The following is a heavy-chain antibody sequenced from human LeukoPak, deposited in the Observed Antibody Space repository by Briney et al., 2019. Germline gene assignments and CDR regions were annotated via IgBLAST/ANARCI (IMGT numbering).Heavy chain of an antibody. CDR1: GFTFSSYG. J-gene: IGHJ4*02. D-gene: IGHD2-2*01. Sequence: GGSLRLSCAASGFTFSSYGMNWVRQAPGKGLEWVSSISSSSSYIYYADSVKGRFTISRDNAKNSLYLQMNSLRAEDTAVYYCARTTYCSSTSCRTHNFDYWGQGTLVTVSS. CDR2: ISSSSSYI. CDR3: ARTTYCSSTSCRTHNFDY. V-gene: IGHV3-21*01.